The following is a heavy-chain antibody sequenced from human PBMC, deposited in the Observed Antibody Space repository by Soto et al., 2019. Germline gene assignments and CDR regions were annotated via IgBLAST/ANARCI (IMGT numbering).Heavy chain of an antibody. CDR3: AREYYYDSSGYSPAPY. J-gene: IGHJ4*02. V-gene: IGHV3-7*01. Sequence: HPGGSLRLSCAASGFTFSSYWMSWVRQAPGKGLEWVANIKQDGSEKYYVDSVKGRFTISRDNAKNSLYLQMNSLRAEDTAVYYCAREYYYDSSGYSPAPYWGQGTLVTVSS. D-gene: IGHD3-22*01. CDR1: GFTFSSYW. CDR2: IKQDGSEK.